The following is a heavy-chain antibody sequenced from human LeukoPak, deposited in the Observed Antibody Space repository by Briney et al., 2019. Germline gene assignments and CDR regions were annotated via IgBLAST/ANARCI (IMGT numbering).Heavy chain of an antibody. CDR1: GLTFSSYW. Sequence: PGGSLRLSCAASGLTFSSYWMHWVRQAPGKGLVWVSRINSDGSSTSYADSVKGRFTISRDNSKNTLYLQMNSLRAEDTAVYYCASHGGIYLPFDYWGQGTLVTVSS. V-gene: IGHV3-74*01. J-gene: IGHJ4*02. CDR3: ASHGGIYLPFDY. D-gene: IGHD1-26*01. CDR2: INSDGSST.